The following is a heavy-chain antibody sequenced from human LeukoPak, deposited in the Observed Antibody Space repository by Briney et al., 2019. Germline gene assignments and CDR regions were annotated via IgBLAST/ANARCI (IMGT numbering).Heavy chain of an antibody. D-gene: IGHD3-10*01. CDR2: ISSSSSYI. CDR3: ARVRITMVRGVIISGYAFDI. CDR1: GFTFSSYS. Sequence: TGGSLRLSCAASGFTFSSYSMNWVRQAPGKGLEWVSSISSSSSYIYYADSVKGRFTISRDNAKNSLYLQMNSLRAEDTAVYYCARVRITMVRGVIISGYAFDIWGQGTMVTVSS. V-gene: IGHV3-21*01. J-gene: IGHJ3*02.